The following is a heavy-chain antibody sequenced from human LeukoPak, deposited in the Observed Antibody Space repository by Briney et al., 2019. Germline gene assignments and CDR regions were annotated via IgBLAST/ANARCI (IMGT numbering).Heavy chain of an antibody. CDR3: GKDTDMWPPPYGMDV. CDR2: ISSNGGST. J-gene: IGHJ6*02. Sequence: PGGSLRLSCSASGFTFSSYAMYWVRQAPGKGLEYVSGISSNGGSTYYTDSVKGRFTIFRDNSKNTLYLQMSSLRAEDTAVYHCGKDTDMWPPPYGMDVWGQGTTVTVSS. D-gene: IGHD2-15*01. CDR1: GFTFSSYA. V-gene: IGHV3-64D*06.